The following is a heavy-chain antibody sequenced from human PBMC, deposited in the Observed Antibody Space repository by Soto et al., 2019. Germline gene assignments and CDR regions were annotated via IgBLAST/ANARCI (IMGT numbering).Heavy chain of an antibody. V-gene: IGHV4-30-4*01. D-gene: IGHD3-16*01. J-gene: IGHJ5*02. CDR1: GGSISSGDYY. Sequence: QVQLQESGPGLVKPSQTLSLTCTVSGGSISSGDYYWSWIRQPPGKGLEWIGYIYYSGSTYYNPSLKGRVTISVDTSKNQFSLKLSSVTAADTAVYYCARGSPRLPARNKINWFDPWGQGTLVTVSS. CDR2: IYYSGST. CDR3: ARGSPRLPARNKINWFDP.